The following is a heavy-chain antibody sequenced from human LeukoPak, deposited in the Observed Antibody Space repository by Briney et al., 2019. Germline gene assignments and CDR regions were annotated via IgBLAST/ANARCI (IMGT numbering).Heavy chain of an antibody. Sequence: PGRSLRLSCAASGFTFNSYGMHWVRQAPGKGLEWVALIWYDGSNKYYADSVKGRFTISRDNSKNTLYLQMNSLRAEDTAVYYCAKDNVAAAGRYFDYWGQGTLVTVSS. J-gene: IGHJ4*02. CDR3: AKDNVAAAGRYFDY. CDR2: IWYDGSNK. V-gene: IGHV3-33*06. CDR1: GFTFNSYG. D-gene: IGHD6-13*01.